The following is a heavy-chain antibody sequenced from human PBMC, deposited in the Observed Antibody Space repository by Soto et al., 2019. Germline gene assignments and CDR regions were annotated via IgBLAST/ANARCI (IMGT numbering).Heavy chain of an antibody. D-gene: IGHD3-3*01. J-gene: IGHJ4*02. CDR2: IYPSDSDN. Sequence: PGESLKISCKGSGYNFAGYWIAWVRQMPGKGLELTGIIYPSDSDNRYRPSFQGQVTISADKSISSAYLQWSSLRASDTAMYYCARGGVSTRTFDYWGQGTPVTGS. CDR1: GYNFAGYW. V-gene: IGHV5-51*01. CDR3: ARGGVSTRTFDY.